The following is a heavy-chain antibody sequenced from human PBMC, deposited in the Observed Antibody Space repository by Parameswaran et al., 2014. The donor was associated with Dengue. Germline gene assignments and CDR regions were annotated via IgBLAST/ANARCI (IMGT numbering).Heavy chain of an antibody. V-gene: IGHV5-51*01. CDR2: IYPGDSDT. J-gene: IGHJ4*02. Sequence: VRQMPGKGLEWMGIIYPGDSDTRYSPSFQGQVTISADKSISTAYLQWSSLKASDTAMYYCARLPEGSGGLYFDYWGQGTLVTSPQ. D-gene: IGHD3-10*01. CDR3: ARLPEGSGGLYFDY.